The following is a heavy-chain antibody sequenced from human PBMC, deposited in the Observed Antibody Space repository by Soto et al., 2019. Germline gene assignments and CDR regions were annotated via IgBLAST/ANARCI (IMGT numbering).Heavy chain of an antibody. V-gene: IGHV1-3*01. CDR2: ISGDSGNT. D-gene: IGHD6-19*01. Sequence: ASVKVSCKASGYMFTKSAMHWVRQAPGQRLEWMGWISGDSGNTKYSPKLQDRVTITRDTSASTAYMELSSLRSEDTALYYCARDGVAAGNINFDYWGKEPWSPSPQ. CDR1: GYMFTKSA. J-gene: IGHJ4*01. CDR3: ARDGVAAGNINFDY.